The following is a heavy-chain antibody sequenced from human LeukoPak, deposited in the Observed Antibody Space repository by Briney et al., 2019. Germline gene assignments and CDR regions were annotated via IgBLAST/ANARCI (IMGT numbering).Heavy chain of an antibody. CDR2: IYYSGST. D-gene: IGHD3-10*01. CDR1: GGSISSYY. V-gene: IGHV4-59*08. CDR3: ARRINYYGSGSYQTLFDY. J-gene: IGHJ4*02. Sequence: SETLSLTCTVSGGSISSYYWSWIRQPPGGGLEWIGYIYYSGSTNYNPSLKSRVTISVDTPKNQFSLKLSSVTAADTAVYYCARRINYYGSGSYQTLFDYWGQGTLVTVSS.